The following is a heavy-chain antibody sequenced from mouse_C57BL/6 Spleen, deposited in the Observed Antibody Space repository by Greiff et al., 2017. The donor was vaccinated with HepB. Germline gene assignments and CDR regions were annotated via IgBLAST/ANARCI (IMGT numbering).Heavy chain of an antibody. CDR3: ARWGVTTRGFYAMDY. Sequence: VQLQQSGPELVKPGASVKISCKASGYAFSSPWMNWVKQRPGKGLEWIGRIYPGDGDTNYNGKFKGKATLTADKSSSTAYMQLSSLTSEDSAVYFCARWGVTTRGFYAMDYWGQGTSVTVSS. CDR1: GYAFSSPW. CDR2: IYPGDGDT. J-gene: IGHJ4*01. D-gene: IGHD2-2*01. V-gene: IGHV1-82*01.